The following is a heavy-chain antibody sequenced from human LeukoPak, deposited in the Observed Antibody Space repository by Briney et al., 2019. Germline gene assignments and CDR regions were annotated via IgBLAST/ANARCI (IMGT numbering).Heavy chain of an antibody. CDR2: ISYDGSNK. CDR1: GFTFDDYA. J-gene: IGHJ4*02. V-gene: IGHV3-30*18. CDR3: AKDHEQWLVQVWVDY. D-gene: IGHD6-19*01. Sequence: PAGSLRLSCAASGFTFDDYAMHWVRQAPGKGLQWVALISYDGSNKYYADSVKGRFTISRDNSKNTLYLQMSSLRAEDTAVYYCAKDHEQWLVQVWVDYWGQGTLVTVSS.